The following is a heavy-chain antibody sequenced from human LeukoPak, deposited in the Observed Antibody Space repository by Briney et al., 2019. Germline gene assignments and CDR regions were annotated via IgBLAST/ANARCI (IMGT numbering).Heavy chain of an antibody. CDR3: ARGRYCSADICSGGDAFDI. CDR2: IYTRGST. D-gene: IGHD2-15*01. Sequence: SETLSLTCTVSGGSINNYYWSWIRQPAGKGLEWIGRIYTRGSTNYNPSLESRVTMSVDTSRNQFSLKLSSVTAADTAVYYCARGRYCSADICSGGDAFDIWGQGTMVSVSS. V-gene: IGHV4-4*07. J-gene: IGHJ3*02. CDR1: GGSINNYY.